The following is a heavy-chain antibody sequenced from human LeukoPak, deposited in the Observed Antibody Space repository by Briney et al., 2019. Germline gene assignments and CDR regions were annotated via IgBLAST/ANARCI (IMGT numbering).Heavy chain of an antibody. CDR2: IYSGGST. J-gene: IGHJ4*02. D-gene: IGHD2-15*01. CDR1: GFTVSSNY. Sequence: GGSLRLSCAVSGFTVSSNYMGWVRQAPGKGLEWVSVIYSGGSTYYADSVKGRFTISRDNSKDTLYLQMNSLRAEDTAVYYCARGYQGSGHFDYWGQGTLVTVSS. CDR3: ARGYQGSGHFDY. V-gene: IGHV3-53*01.